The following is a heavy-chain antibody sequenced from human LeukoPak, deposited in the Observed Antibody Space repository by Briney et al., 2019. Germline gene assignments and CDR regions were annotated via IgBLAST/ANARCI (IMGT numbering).Heavy chain of an antibody. CDR2: IYYSGST. CDR1: GGSISSSSYY. Sequence: PSETLSLTCTVSGGSISSSSYYWGWIRQPPGKGLEWIGSIYYSGSTYYNPSLKSRVTISVDTSKNQFSLKLSSVTAADTAVYYCARDHAVAGTAFDIWGQGTMVTVSS. CDR3: ARDHAVAGTAFDI. D-gene: IGHD6-19*01. J-gene: IGHJ3*02. V-gene: IGHV4-39*07.